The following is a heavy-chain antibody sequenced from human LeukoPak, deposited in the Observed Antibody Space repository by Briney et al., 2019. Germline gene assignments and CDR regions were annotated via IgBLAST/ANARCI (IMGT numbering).Heavy chain of an antibody. Sequence: GRSLRLSCAASGFTFDDYAMHWVRQAPGKGLEWVSGISWNSGSIGYADSVKGRFTISRDNAKNSLYLQMNSLRAEDTAVYYCARGLSAGGPLTEYYYYYGMDVWGQGTTVTVSS. J-gene: IGHJ6*02. V-gene: IGHV3-9*01. CDR3: ARGLSAGGPLTEYYYYYGMDV. D-gene: IGHD3-16*02. CDR2: ISWNSGSI. CDR1: GFTFDDYA.